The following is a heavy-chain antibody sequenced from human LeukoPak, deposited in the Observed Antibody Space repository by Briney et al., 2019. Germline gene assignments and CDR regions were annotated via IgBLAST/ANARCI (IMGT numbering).Heavy chain of an antibody. Sequence: GGSLRLSCAASGFTFSSYEMNWVRQAPGKGLEWVSYISSSGSTIYYADSVKGRFTISRDNAQTSLYLQMNSLRAEDTAVYYCARASDPWLQLTWGQGTLVTVSA. CDR3: ARASDPWLQLT. J-gene: IGHJ5*02. V-gene: IGHV3-48*03. D-gene: IGHD5-24*01. CDR2: ISSSGSTI. CDR1: GFTFSSYE.